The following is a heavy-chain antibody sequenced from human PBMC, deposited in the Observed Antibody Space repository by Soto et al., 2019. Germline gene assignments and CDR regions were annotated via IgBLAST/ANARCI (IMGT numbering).Heavy chain of an antibody. D-gene: IGHD6-13*01. CDR1: GYTFTGYY. J-gene: IGHJ5*02. CDR2: INPNSGGT. Sequence: ASVKVSCKASGYTFTGYYMYWVRQAPGQGLEWMGWINPNSGGTNYAQKFQGRVTMTRDTSISTAYMELSRLRSDDTAVYYCARTRRIAAAGHNWFDPWGQGTLVTVSS. CDR3: ARTRRIAAAGHNWFDP. V-gene: IGHV1-2*02.